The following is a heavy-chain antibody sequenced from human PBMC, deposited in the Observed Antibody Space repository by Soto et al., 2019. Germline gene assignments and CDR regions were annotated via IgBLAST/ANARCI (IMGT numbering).Heavy chain of an antibody. V-gene: IGHV3-64*01. CDR1: GFTFSSYA. J-gene: IGHJ4*02. CDR2: ISSNGGST. CDR3: ARGPPVEVTVTTLGDH. D-gene: IGHD4-17*01. Sequence: EVQLVESGGGLVQTGGSLRLSCAASGFTFSSYAMHWVRQAPGKGLEYVSAISSNGGSTYYANSVKGRFTISRDNSKNTRYLQMGSLRAEEMALYYCARGPPVEVTVTTLGDHWGQGTLVTVSS.